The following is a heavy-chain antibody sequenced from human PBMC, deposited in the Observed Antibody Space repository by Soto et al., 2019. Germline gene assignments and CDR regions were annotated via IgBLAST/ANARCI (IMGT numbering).Heavy chain of an antibody. CDR1: GYSFTDYY. D-gene: IGHD3-3*01. V-gene: IGHV1-2*02. CDR3: ARDRSSTLERERTSRFYYYYAMDV. CDR2: INPNSDDA. J-gene: IGHJ6*02. Sequence: QVQVVQSGAEVKKPGASVKVSSKASGYSFTDYYIHWVRQAPGQGLEWMGCINPNSDDADYPLKFQGRVTMTRDTSISTAYMELSGLRSDDTAVYFCARDRSSTLERERTSRFYYYYAMDVWGQGTTVTVSS.